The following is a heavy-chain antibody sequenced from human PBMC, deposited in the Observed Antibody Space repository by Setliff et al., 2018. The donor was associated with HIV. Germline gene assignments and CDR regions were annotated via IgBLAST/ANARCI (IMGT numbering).Heavy chain of an antibody. CDR3: ARPGGSSLRGGWFDP. CDR1: GGSISSSSYY. J-gene: IGHJ5*02. D-gene: IGHD2-15*01. CDR2: IYYSGST. V-gene: IGHV4-39*07. Sequence: PSETLSLTCTVSGGSISSSSYYWGWIRQPPGKGLEWIGSIYYSGSTYYNPSLKSRVTISVDTSKTQFSLKLSSVTAADTAVYCCARPGGSSLRGGWFDPWGQGTLVTVSS.